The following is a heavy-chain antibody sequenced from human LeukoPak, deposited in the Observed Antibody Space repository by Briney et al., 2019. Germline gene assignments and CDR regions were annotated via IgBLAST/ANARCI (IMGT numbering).Heavy chain of an antibody. CDR2: ISSSASFI. Sequence: GSLRLSCAASGFTFSSYSMNWVRQAPGKGLEWVSSISSSASFIYYADSVKGRFTISRDNAKNSLYLQMNSLRAEDTAVYYCARTGESDRLSFDHWGQGTLVTVSS. D-gene: IGHD7-27*01. V-gene: IGHV3-21*01. CDR3: ARTGESDRLSFDH. J-gene: IGHJ4*02. CDR1: GFTFSSYS.